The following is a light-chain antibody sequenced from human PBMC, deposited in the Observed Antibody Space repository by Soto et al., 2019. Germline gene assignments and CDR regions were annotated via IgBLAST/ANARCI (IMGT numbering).Light chain of an antibody. J-gene: IGKJ4*01. V-gene: IGKV3-20*01. Sequence: EIVLTQSPGTLSLSPGERATLSCRASQSVSSSYLAWYQQKPGQAPRLLIYGASSRATGIPDRFSGSGSGTDFTLTISSLEPEDFGVYYCHQYDSSPLTVGGGTKVEIK. CDR3: HQYDSSPLT. CDR2: GAS. CDR1: QSVSSSY.